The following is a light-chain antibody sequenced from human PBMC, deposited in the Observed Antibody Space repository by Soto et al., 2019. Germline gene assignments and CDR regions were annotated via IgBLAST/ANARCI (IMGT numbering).Light chain of an antibody. V-gene: IGKV3-11*01. CDR2: DAF. J-gene: IGKJ4*01. CDR1: QNVRSY. CDR3: QQRSNWPLT. Sequence: EIVLTQSPATLSLSPGERATLSCRASQNVRSYLAWYQQKPGQAPRLLIYDAFKRATGIPARFSGSGSGTDFTLTISSLEPEDFAVYYCQQRSNWPLTFGAGTDVEIK.